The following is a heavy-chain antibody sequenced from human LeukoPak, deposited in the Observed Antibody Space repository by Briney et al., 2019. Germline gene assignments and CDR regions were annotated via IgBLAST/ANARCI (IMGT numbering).Heavy chain of an antibody. Sequence: GGSLRLSCAASGFTFSSYAMSWVRQAPGKGLEWVSAISGSGGSTYYADSVKGRFTISRDNSKITLYLQMNSLRAEDTAVYYCAKDDGAGITGDTAMVYYFDYWGQGTLVTVSS. V-gene: IGHV3-23*01. D-gene: IGHD5-18*01. J-gene: IGHJ4*02. CDR1: GFTFSSYA. CDR2: ISGSGGST. CDR3: AKDDGAGITGDTAMVYYFDY.